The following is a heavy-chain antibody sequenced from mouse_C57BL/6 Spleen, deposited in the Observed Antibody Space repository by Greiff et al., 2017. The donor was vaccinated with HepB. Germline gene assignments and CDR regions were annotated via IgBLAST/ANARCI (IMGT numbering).Heavy chain of an antibody. Sequence: VQLQQSGPGLVQPSQSLSITCTVSGFSLTSYGVHWVRQPPGKGLEWLGVIWSGGSTDYNAAFISRLSISKDNSKSQVFFKMNSLQADDTAIYYCAKNLITTVVAPYYYAMDYWGQGTSVTVSS. CDR1: GFSLTSYG. D-gene: IGHD1-1*01. CDR3: AKNLITTVVAPYYYAMDY. CDR2: IWSGGST. J-gene: IGHJ4*01. V-gene: IGHV2-4*01.